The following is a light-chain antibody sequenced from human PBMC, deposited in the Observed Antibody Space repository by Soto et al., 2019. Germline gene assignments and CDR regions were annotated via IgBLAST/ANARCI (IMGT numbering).Light chain of an antibody. J-gene: IGLJ1*01. CDR1: SSDIGAYNL. CDR3: ASLTTTNFV. CDR2: EVS. V-gene: IGLV2-14*01. Sequence: QSALTQPASVSGSPGQSVTISCTGTSSDIGAYNLVSWYQHHPDKAPKLMISEVSNRPSGVSDRFSGSKSCNTASLTISGLQSEDEADYYCASLTTTNFVFGTGTKVTVL.